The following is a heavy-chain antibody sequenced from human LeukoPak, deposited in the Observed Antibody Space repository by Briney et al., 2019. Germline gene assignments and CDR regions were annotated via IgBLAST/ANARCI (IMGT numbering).Heavy chain of an antibody. CDR1: GYTLTELS. D-gene: IGHD5-18*01. CDR2: FDSEDGET. Sequence: ASVKVSCKVSGYTLTELSMHWVRQAPGKGLEWMGGFDSEDGETIYAQKFQGRVTMTEDTSTDTAYMELSSLRSEDTAVYYCATGRPADTAMVSWGQGTLVTVSS. J-gene: IGHJ4*02. CDR3: ATGRPADTAMVS. V-gene: IGHV1-24*01.